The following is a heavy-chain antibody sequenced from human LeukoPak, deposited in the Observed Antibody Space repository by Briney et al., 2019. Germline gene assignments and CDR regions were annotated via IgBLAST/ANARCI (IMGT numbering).Heavy chain of an antibody. D-gene: IGHD4-17*01. Sequence: PGRSLRLSCAASGFTFSSYAMHWVRQAPGKGLEYVSAISSNGGSTYYANSVKGRFTISRDNSKNTLYLQMGGLRAEDMAVYYCAREGYGDWYFDLWGRGTLVTVSS. CDR1: GFTFSSYA. CDR3: AREGYGDWYFDL. CDR2: ISSNGGST. V-gene: IGHV3-64*01. J-gene: IGHJ2*01.